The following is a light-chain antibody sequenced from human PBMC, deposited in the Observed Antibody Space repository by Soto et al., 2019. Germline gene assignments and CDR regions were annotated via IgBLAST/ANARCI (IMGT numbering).Light chain of an antibody. Sequence: DIQRTQSPSSVAASVVDRVTITCRASQGISSWLAWYQQKPGKAPKLLIYAASSLQSGVPSRFSGSGSGTEFTLTISSLQPDDFATYYCQQYNTYSTFGQGTRLEIK. V-gene: IGKV1D-16*01. CDR1: QGISSW. CDR3: QQYNTYST. J-gene: IGKJ5*01. CDR2: AAS.